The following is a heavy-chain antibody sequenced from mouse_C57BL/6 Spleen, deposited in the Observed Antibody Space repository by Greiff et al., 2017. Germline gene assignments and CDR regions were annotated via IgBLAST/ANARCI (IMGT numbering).Heavy chain of an antibody. J-gene: IGHJ2*01. CDR3: TTDPRVAGY. CDR1: GFTFSSYA. Sequence: EVKLMESGEGLVKPGGSLKLSCAASGFTFSSYAMSWVRQTPEKRLEWVAYISSGGDYIYYADTVKGRFTISRDNARNTLYLQMSSLKSEDTAMYYCTTDPRVAGYWGQGTTLTVSS. V-gene: IGHV5-9-1*02. CDR2: ISSGGDYI. D-gene: IGHD1-1*02.